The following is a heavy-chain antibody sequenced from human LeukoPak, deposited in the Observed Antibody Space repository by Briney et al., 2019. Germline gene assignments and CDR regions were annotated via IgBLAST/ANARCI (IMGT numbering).Heavy chain of an antibody. D-gene: IGHD2/OR15-2a*01. V-gene: IGHV1-2*02. Sequence: ASVKVSCKASGYTFTGYYMHWVRQAPGQGLEWMGWINPNSGGTNYAQKFQGRVTMTRDTSISTAYMELSSLRSEDTALYYCARGDHVRIYTQSHFDIWGQGTMVTVSS. J-gene: IGHJ3*02. CDR2: INPNSGGT. CDR3: ARGDHVRIYTQSHFDI. CDR1: GYTFTGYY.